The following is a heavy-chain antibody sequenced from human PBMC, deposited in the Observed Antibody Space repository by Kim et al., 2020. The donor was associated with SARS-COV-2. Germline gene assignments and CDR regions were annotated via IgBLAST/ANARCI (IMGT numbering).Heavy chain of an antibody. Sequence: SETLSLTCAVYGGSFSGYYWSWIRQPPGKGLEWIGEINHSGSTNYNPSLKSRVTISVDTSKNQFSLKLSSVTAADTAVYYCAGAAGEVRGVIPNGPHDAFDIWGQGTMVTVSS. CDR3: AGAAGEVRGVIPNGPHDAFDI. CDR2: INHSGST. CDR1: GGSFSGYY. D-gene: IGHD3-10*01. V-gene: IGHV4-34*01. J-gene: IGHJ3*02.